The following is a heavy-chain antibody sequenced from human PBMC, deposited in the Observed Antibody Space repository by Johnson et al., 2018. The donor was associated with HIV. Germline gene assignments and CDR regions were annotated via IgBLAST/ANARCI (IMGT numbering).Heavy chain of an antibody. Sequence: QVQLVESGGGVVQPGGSLRLSCAASGFTFRSYGMHWVRQAPGKGLAWVAFIRYDGSNKYYADSVKGRFTISRDNSKNTLYLQMSSLRPDDTAGYYCAKIGQWRERLDAFDVWGQGTMVTVSS. CDR2: IRYDGSNK. V-gene: IGHV3-30*02. CDR3: AKIGQWRERLDAFDV. J-gene: IGHJ3*01. D-gene: IGHD6-19*01. CDR1: GFTFRSYG.